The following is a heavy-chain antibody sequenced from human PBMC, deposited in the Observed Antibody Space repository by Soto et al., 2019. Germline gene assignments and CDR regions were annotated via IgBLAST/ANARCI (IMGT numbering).Heavy chain of an antibody. Sequence: QVQLQESGPGLVKASETLSLTCTVSGGSVSTTSYYWSWIRQPPGKGLEWIGYMYHSGYTNYNPSLKSRVTISRDTSKNQFSLRLSSVTAADTAVYYCARHSYGMDVWGQGTTVTVSS. CDR2: MYHSGYT. V-gene: IGHV4-61*01. J-gene: IGHJ6*02. CDR3: ARHSYGMDV. CDR1: GGSVSTTSYY.